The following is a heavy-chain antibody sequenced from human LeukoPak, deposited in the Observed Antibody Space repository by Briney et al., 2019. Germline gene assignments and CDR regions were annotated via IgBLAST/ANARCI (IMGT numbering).Heavy chain of an antibody. J-gene: IGHJ4*02. CDR1: GYSISSGYY. CDR2: IYHSGST. D-gene: IGHD3-16*01. CDR3: ARARGGDYDDY. Sequence: SETLSLTCAVSGYSISSGYYWGWIRQPPGKGLEWIGSIYHSGSTYYNPSLKSRVTISVDTSKNQFSLKLSSVTAADTAVYYCARARGGDYDDYWGQGTLVTVSS. V-gene: IGHV4-38-2*01.